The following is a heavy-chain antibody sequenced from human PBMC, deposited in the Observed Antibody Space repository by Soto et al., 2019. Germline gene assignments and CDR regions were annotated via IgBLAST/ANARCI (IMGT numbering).Heavy chain of an antibody. CDR1: GGTFSSYT. V-gene: IGHV1-69*13. J-gene: IGHJ5*02. D-gene: IGHD3-9*01. CDR2: IIPIFGTA. Sequence: TVKVSCKYYGGTFSSYTISWVRQAPGQGLEWMGGIIPIFGTANYAQKFQGRVTITADESTSTAYMELSSLRSEDTAVYYCAREYYDILTGYYTNWFDPWGQGTLVTVSS. CDR3: AREYYDILTGYYTNWFDP.